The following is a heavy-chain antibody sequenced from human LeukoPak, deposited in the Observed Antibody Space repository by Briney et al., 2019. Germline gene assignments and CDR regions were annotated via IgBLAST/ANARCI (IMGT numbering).Heavy chain of an antibody. J-gene: IGHJ4*02. CDR3: ARSGLIRFDY. Sequence: GGSLRLSCAASGFTFSNYWMHWVRQAPGKGLVWVSRLNADGNSITYADSVKGRVTISRDNSKNTLYLQMNSLRAEDTAVYYCARSGLIRFDYWGQGTLVTVSS. CDR1: GFTFSNYW. V-gene: IGHV3-74*01. CDR2: LNADGNSI. D-gene: IGHD2-15*01.